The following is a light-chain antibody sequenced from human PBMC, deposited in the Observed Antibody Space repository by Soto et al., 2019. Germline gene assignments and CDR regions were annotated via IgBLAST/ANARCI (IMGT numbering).Light chain of an antibody. Sequence: EIVLTQSPATLSLSPGERATLSCRASQSVSSYLAWYQQKPGQAPRLLIYDASNRATSIPARFSGSGSGTDFTLTISSLEPEDFAVYYCQQLSNWPPLSFGGGTKVEIK. V-gene: IGKV3-11*01. J-gene: IGKJ4*01. CDR1: QSVSSY. CDR3: QQLSNWPPLS. CDR2: DAS.